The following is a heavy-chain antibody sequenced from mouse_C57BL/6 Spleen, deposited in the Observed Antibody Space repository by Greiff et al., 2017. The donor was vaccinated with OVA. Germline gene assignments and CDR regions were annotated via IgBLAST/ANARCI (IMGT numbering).Heavy chain of an antibody. V-gene: IGHV1-82*01. Sequence: QVQLQQSGPELVKPGASVKISCKASGYAFSSSWLNWVKQRPGKGLEWIGRIYPGDGDTNYNGKFKGKATLTADKSSSTAYMQLSSLTSEDSAVYFCAKGVYGPYYYAMDYWGQGTSVTVSS. CDR3: AKGVYGPYYYAMDY. CDR1: GYAFSSSW. CDR2: IYPGDGDT. J-gene: IGHJ4*01. D-gene: IGHD1-1*02.